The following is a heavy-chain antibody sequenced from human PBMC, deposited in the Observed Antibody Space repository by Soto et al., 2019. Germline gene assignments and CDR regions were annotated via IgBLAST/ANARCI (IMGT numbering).Heavy chain of an antibody. V-gene: IGHV3-23*01. CDR3: AKDGASWDGYDFWSGYYPSYYFDY. Sequence: GGSLRLSCAASGFTVSSYAMSWVRQAPGKGLEWVSAISGSGGSTYYADSRKGRLTISRDNSKNTLYLQMNSLRAEDTAVYYCAKDGASWDGYDFWSGYYPSYYFDYWGQGTLVTVSS. CDR1: GFTVSSYA. D-gene: IGHD3-3*01. CDR2: ISGSGGST. J-gene: IGHJ4*02.